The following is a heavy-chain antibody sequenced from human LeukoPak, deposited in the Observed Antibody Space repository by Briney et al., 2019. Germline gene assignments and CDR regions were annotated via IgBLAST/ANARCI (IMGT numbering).Heavy chain of an antibody. CDR1: GGSFSGYY. CDR2: INHSGST. J-gene: IGHJ4*02. Sequence: SETLSLTCAVYGGSFSGYYWSWIRQPPGKGLEWIGEINHSGSTNYNPSLKSRVTISVDTSKNQFSLKLSSVTAADTAVYYCVRGVIHPGRALDYWGQGTLVTVSS. CDR3: VRGVIHPGRALDY. V-gene: IGHV4-34*01. D-gene: IGHD2/OR15-2a*01.